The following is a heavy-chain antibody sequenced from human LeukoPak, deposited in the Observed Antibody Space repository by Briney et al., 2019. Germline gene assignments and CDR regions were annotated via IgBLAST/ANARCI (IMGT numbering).Heavy chain of an antibody. Sequence: GGSLRLSCAASGFTFSSYSMNWVRQAPGQGLEWVSSISISSSYIYYADSVKGRFTISRDNAKNSLYLQMNSLRSEDTAVYYWSRAIDYDILTGYYWPIDYWGQGTLVTVSS. CDR1: GFTFSSYS. CDR2: ISISSSYI. V-gene: IGHV3-21*01. CDR3: SRAIDYDILTGYYWPIDY. J-gene: IGHJ4*02. D-gene: IGHD3-9*01.